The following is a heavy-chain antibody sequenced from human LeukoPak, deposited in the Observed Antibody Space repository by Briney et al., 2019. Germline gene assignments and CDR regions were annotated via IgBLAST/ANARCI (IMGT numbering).Heavy chain of an antibody. J-gene: IGHJ4*02. CDR3: ARGPRGYCSSTSCQYYFDY. CDR1: GYTFTSYA. D-gene: IGHD2-2*01. V-gene: IGHV7-4-1*02. Sequence: ASVKVSCKASGYTFTSYAMNWVRQAPGQGLEWMGWINTNTGNPTYAQGFTGRFVFSLDTSVSTAYLQISSLKAEDTAVYYCARGPRGYCSSTSCQYYFDYWGQGTLVTVSS. CDR2: INTNTGNP.